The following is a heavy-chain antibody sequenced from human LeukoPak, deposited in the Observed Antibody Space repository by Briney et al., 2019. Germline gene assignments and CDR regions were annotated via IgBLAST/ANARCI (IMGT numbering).Heavy chain of an antibody. J-gene: IGHJ4*02. CDR2: IYYNGRT. D-gene: IGHD2-2*01. CDR3: ARVFCSSTSCQKTFDY. V-gene: IGHV4-59*01. CDR1: GGSISGYY. Sequence: SETLSLTCSVSGGSISGYYWSWIRQPPGKGLEWIGYIYYNGRTHYNPSLESRVTISVDTSKNQFSLQLHSVTAADTAVYYCARVFCSSTSCQKTFDYWGQGSLVTVSS.